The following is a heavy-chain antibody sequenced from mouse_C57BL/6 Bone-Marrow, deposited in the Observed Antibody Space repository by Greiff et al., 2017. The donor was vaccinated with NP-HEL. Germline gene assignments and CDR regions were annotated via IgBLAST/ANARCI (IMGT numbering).Heavy chain of an antibody. CDR1: GYAFSSSW. CDR2: IYPGDGDT. CDR3: ARFHYYGSRGDY. Sequence: QVQLQQSGPELVKPGASVKISCKASGYAFSSSWMNWVKQRPGKGLEWIGRIYPGDGDTNYNGKFKGKATLTADKSSSTAYMQLSSLTSEDSAVYFCARFHYYGSRGDYWGQGTTLTVSS. J-gene: IGHJ2*01. V-gene: IGHV1-82*01. D-gene: IGHD1-1*01.